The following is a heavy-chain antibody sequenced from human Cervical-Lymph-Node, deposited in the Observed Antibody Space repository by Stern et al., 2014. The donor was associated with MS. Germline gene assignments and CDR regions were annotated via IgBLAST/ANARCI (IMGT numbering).Heavy chain of an antibody. V-gene: IGHV4-31*03. D-gene: IGHD1-1*01. CDR3: ARELSGMYGMDV. CDR2: IYYIGAT. Sequence: QVQLQESGPGLVKPSQTLSLTCTVSGGSINNGDYYWSWVRQHPGKGLEWLGYIYYIGATYYNPSLKCRLTISVDTSKRHFSLKLTSVTAADTAVYYCARELSGMYGMDVWGQGTTVTVSS. CDR1: GGSINNGDYY. J-gene: IGHJ6*02.